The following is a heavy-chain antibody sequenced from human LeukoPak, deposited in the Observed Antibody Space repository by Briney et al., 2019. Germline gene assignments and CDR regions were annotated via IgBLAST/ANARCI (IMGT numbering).Heavy chain of an antibody. CDR3: ARVGVAPLDWLSRDGYYFDY. CDR1: GGSISSGGYY. CDR2: IYYSGST. Sequence: PSETLSLTCTVSGGSISSGGYYWSWIRQHPGKGLEWIGYIYYSGSTYYNPSLKSRVTISVDTSKNQFSLKLSSVTAADTAVYYCARVGVAPLDWLSRDGYYFDYWGQGTLVTVSS. V-gene: IGHV4-31*03. J-gene: IGHJ4*02. D-gene: IGHD3-9*01.